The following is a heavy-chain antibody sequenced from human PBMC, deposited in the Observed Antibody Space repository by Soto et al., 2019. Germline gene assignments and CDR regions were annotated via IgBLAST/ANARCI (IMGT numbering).Heavy chain of an antibody. J-gene: IGHJ4*02. CDR3: ARHGYNYGGGYFDY. Sequence: EVQLVESGGGLVQPGGSLRLSCAASGFTVSSKYMSWVRQAPGKGLEWVSVIYSDGSAYYADSVKGRFTISRDNSKNTLYLQMNSLRAEDTAVYYCARHGYNYGGGYFDYCGQGTLVTVSS. V-gene: IGHV3-66*04. D-gene: IGHD5-18*01. CDR1: GFTVSSKY. CDR2: IYSDGSA.